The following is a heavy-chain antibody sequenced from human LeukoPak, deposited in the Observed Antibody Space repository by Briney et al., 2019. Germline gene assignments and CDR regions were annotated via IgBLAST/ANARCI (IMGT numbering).Heavy chain of an antibody. V-gene: IGHV3-7*01. D-gene: IGHD1-26*01. Sequence: PGGSLRLSCAASGFTFSSYWMSWVRQAPGKGLEWVANTKEDGSEKYYVDSVKGRFTISRDNAKNSLYLQMNSLRAEDTAVYYCARREPIGFEGGRAFDYWGQGTLVTVSS. CDR3: ARREPIGFEGGRAFDY. CDR1: GFTFSSYW. CDR2: TKEDGSEK. J-gene: IGHJ4*02.